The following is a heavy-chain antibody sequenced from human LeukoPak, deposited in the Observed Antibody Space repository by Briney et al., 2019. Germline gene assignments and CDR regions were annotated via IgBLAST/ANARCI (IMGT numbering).Heavy chain of an antibody. CDR3: ARLVVPAAHDAFDI. Sequence: PGGSLRLSCAASGFTFDDYAMHWVRQAPGKGLEWVSGISWNSGSIGYADSVKGRFTISRDNAKNSLYLQMNSLRAEDMALYYCARLVVPAAHDAFDIWGQGTMVTVSS. V-gene: IGHV3-9*03. J-gene: IGHJ3*02. CDR1: GFTFDDYA. CDR2: ISWNSGSI. D-gene: IGHD2-2*01.